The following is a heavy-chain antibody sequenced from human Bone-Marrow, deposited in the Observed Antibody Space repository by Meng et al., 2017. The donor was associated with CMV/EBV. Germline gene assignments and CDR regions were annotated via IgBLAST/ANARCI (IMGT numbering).Heavy chain of an antibody. D-gene: IGHD1-14*01. Sequence: GESLKISCKGSGYSFTSYWIGWVRQMPGKGLEWMGIIYPGDSDTRYSPSFQGQVTISADKSISTAYLQWSSLKASDTAMYYCARHGAAGGSSYYFDYWGQGTRVTGSS. CDR2: IYPGDSDT. V-gene: IGHV5-51*01. CDR3: ARHGAAGGSSYYFDY. J-gene: IGHJ4*02. CDR1: GYSFTSYW.